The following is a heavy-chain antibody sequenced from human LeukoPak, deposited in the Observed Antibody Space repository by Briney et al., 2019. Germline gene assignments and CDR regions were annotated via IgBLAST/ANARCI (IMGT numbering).Heavy chain of an antibody. D-gene: IGHD5-18*01. V-gene: IGHV3-23*01. CDR1: GFTFSSYA. CDR2: ISGSGGST. J-gene: IGHJ4*02. Sequence: PGGSLRLSCAASGFTFSSYAMSWVRQAPGKGLEWVSAISGSGGSTYYADFVKGRFTISRDNSKNTLYLRMNSLRAEDTAVYYCAKDSPRGYSYGLNWGQGTLVTVSS. CDR3: AKDSPRGYSYGLN.